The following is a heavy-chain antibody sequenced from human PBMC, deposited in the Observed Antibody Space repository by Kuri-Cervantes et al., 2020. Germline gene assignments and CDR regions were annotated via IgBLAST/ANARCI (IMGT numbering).Heavy chain of an antibody. CDR2: INPNSGGT. CDR1: GYTFTGYY. Sequence: ASVKVSCKASGYTFTGYYVHWVRQAPGQGLEWMGWINPNSGGTNYAQKFQGRVTMTRDTSISTAYMELSRLRSDDTAVYYCARVNYYDSSGYYEGKRMFDYWGQGTLVTVSS. V-gene: IGHV1-2*02. D-gene: IGHD3-22*01. CDR3: ARVNYYDSSGYYEGKRMFDY. J-gene: IGHJ4*02.